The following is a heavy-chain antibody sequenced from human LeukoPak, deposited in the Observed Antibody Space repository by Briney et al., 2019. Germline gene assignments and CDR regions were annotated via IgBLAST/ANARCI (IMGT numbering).Heavy chain of an antibody. Sequence: SQTLSLTCAVSGGSISSGVYSWSWIRQPPGKGLEWIGSIYHSGGTYYNPSLRSRVTLSLDRSNNQFSLTLNSVTAADTAVYYCARGLDYYGSGSYLNNWFDPWGQGTLVTVSS. D-gene: IGHD3-10*01. CDR2: IYHSGGT. CDR3: ARGLDYYGSGSYLNNWFDP. V-gene: IGHV4-30-2*01. CDR1: GGSISSGVYS. J-gene: IGHJ5*02.